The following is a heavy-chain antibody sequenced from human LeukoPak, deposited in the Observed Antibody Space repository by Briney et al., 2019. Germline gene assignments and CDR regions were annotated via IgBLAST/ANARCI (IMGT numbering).Heavy chain of an antibody. Sequence: GGSLRLSCVVSGFTFGSSWMSWVRQAPGKGLEWVSAIHTSGDTCYADSVKGRFTISRDTSKNTLYLQINSLRVEDTAVYYCIVFGDSNHWGQGTLVTVSS. V-gene: IGHV3-53*01. D-gene: IGHD4-17*01. CDR2: IHTSGDT. CDR3: IVFGDSNH. CDR1: GFTFGSSW. J-gene: IGHJ5*02.